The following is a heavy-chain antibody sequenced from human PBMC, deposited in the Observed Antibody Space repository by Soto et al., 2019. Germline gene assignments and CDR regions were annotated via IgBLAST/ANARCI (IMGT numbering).Heavy chain of an antibody. CDR3: ARDRDDYGSGNYYNRIDF. CDR1: GGIFSTYA. J-gene: IGHJ4*02. Sequence: QVQLVQSGAEVKKPGSSVKVSCKASGGIFSTYAISWLRQAPGQGLEWMGGIMPLVGTPNYAQRFQGRVTMTADESTSTAYMELSRLRSEDTAVYYCARDRDDYGSGNYYNRIDFWGQGTLVTVSS. CDR2: IMPLVGTP. D-gene: IGHD3-10*01. V-gene: IGHV1-69*01.